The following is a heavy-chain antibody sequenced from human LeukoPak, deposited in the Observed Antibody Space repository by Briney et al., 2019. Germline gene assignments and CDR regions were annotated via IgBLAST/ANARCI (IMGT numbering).Heavy chain of an antibody. CDR2: INPNSGAT. J-gene: IGHJ4*02. Sequence: GASVKVSCKASGYTFTGYYMNWVRRAPGQGLEWMGWINPNSGATNYAQKFQGRVTMTRDTSISTTYMELSRLRSDDTAVYYCVRDYGSGSYSSEFDYWGQGTLVTVSS. CDR1: GYTFTGYY. CDR3: VRDYGSGSYSSEFDY. D-gene: IGHD3-10*01. V-gene: IGHV1-2*02.